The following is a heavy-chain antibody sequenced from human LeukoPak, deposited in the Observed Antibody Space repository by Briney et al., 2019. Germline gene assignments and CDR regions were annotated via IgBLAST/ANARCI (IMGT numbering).Heavy chain of an antibody. CDR1: GFPFSVYS. D-gene: IGHD3-22*01. CDR3: AKAYYDPSGYSYYFDY. Sequence: GGSLRLSCAASGFPFSVYSMNWVRQAPGKGLEWVSSISGSSNYVYYADSVKGGFTISRDNAKNSLYLHMNSLRAEDTAVYYCAKAYYDPSGYSYYFDYWGQGTLVTVSS. J-gene: IGHJ4*02. CDR2: ISGSSNYV. V-gene: IGHV3-21*01.